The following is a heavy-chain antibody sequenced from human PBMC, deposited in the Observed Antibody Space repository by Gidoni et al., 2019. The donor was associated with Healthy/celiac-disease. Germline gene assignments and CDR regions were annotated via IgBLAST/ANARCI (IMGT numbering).Heavy chain of an antibody. V-gene: IGHV3-11*01. CDR1: GMTFSDYY. D-gene: IGHD4-4*01. CDR2: ISSSGSTI. CDR3: ARYPSYSNNHPLFDY. Sequence: QVQLVEAGGGLVKAGGARGRHGAASGMTFSDYYISWIREAPGKGRGWVAYISSSGSTIYYADSVKGRFTIYRDNAKNSLYLQMNSLGAEDTAVYYCARYPSYSNNHPLFDYWGQGTLVTVSS. J-gene: IGHJ4*02.